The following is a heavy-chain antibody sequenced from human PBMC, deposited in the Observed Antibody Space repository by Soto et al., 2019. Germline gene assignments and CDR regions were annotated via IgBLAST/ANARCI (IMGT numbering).Heavy chain of an antibody. Sequence: SETLSLTCTVSGHSLSSGGYYWSWIRQHPGKGLEWVGYIYFTGTTLYNPSLKSRLAISVDTSKNQFSLKLTSVTAADTAVYHCARDWGSSGWPNWGQGVLVTVSS. CDR1: GHSLSSGGYY. V-gene: IGHV4-31*03. CDR2: IYFTGTT. D-gene: IGHD6-19*01. CDR3: ARDWGSSGWPN. J-gene: IGHJ4*02.